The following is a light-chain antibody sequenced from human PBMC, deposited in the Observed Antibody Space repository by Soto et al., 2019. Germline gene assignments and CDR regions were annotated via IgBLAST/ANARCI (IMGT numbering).Light chain of an antibody. CDR1: QSVSSN. J-gene: IGKJ1*01. CDR3: QQYNNWPGWT. V-gene: IGKV3-15*01. CDR2: GAS. Sequence: EIVMTQSPATLSVSPGERATLSCRASQSVSSNLAWYQQTPGQAPRLLIYGASTRATGIPARFSGSGSETELTLTISSLQSEDFAIYYCQQYNNWPGWTFGQGTKVEIK.